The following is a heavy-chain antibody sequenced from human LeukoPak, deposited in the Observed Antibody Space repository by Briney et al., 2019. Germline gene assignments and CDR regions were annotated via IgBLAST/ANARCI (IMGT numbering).Heavy chain of an antibody. D-gene: IGHD6-6*01. CDR1: GFTLSSNY. Sequence: PGGSLSLSCAACGFTLSSNYMSWVRQAPGKGLECVSVIYSGGSTYYAAAVKGRFTISRDNSKNTLYHQMNSLRGEETAVYYCARTAARMEADYCGQGTLVTVSS. CDR3: ARTAARMEADY. J-gene: IGHJ4*02. CDR2: IYSGGST. V-gene: IGHV3-66*01.